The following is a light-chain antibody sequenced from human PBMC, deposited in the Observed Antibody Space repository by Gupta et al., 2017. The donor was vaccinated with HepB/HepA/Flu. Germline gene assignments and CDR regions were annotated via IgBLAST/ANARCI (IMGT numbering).Light chain of an antibody. V-gene: IGKV1-39*01. Sequence: DIQMTQSPSSLSASVGDRVTITCRASQNINNYLNWYQQKPGKAPKFLIYATSSLQTGVPSRFSGSGSGTDFTLTISSLQPEDFATYFCQQTSTVPLTFGGGTKVEIK. CDR2: ATS. J-gene: IGKJ4*01. CDR3: QQTSTVPLT. CDR1: QNINNY.